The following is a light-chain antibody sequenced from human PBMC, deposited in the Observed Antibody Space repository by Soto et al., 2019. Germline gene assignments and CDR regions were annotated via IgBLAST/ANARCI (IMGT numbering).Light chain of an antibody. CDR1: QSVSSN. CDR2: DAS. V-gene: IGKV3-15*01. CDR3: QQYYKWPIT. J-gene: IGKJ5*01. Sequence: EVVMTQSPATLSVSPGERATLSCRASQSVSSNLAWYQQKPGQAPRLLIYDASTRATGIPARFSGSGSGTDYTLTIGSLQSEDFAVYYCQQYYKWPITFGQGTRLEIK.